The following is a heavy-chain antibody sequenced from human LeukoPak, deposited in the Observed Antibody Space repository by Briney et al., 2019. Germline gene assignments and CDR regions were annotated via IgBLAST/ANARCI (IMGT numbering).Heavy chain of an antibody. CDR3: ARPSTTVTTIIEPYFDY. V-gene: IGHV5-51*01. D-gene: IGHD4-11*01. J-gene: IGHJ4*02. CDR2: IYPGDSDT. CDR1: GYSFTSYW. Sequence: GESLKISCKGSGYSFTSYWIGWVRQMPGKGLEWMGIIYPGDSDTRYSPSFQGQVTISADKSISTAYLQWSSLKASDIAMYYCARPSTTVTTIIEPYFDYWGQGTLVTVSS.